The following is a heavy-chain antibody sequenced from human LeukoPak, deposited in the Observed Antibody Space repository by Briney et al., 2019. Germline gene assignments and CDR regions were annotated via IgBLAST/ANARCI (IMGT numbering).Heavy chain of an antibody. V-gene: IGHV5-51*01. CDR2: IYPGDSDT. CDR3: ARLGSYCSGGSCYSFNWFDP. J-gene: IGHJ5*02. CDR1: GYSFTSYW. D-gene: IGHD2-15*01. Sequence: GESLKISCKGSGYSFTSYWIAWVRQMPGKGREWMGFIYPGDSDTRYSPSFQGQVTISADKSISTAFLQWSSLKASDTAMYYCARLGSYCSGGSCYSFNWFDPWGQGTLVTVSS.